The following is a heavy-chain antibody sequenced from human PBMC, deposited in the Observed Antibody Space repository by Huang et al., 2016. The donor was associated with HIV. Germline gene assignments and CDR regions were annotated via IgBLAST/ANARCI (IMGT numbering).Heavy chain of an antibody. D-gene: IGHD2-15*01. V-gene: IGHV1-8*03. CDR2: VDPDTGYT. Sequence: QGQLVQSGSEVKQPGASVTVSCKASGYTFPTLDINWVRQATGQGREWMGWVDPDTGYTDLAQTLQGRVTITRDTSMSTAYLELSGLRSGDTAVYYCARGSRWRGFDSWGQGTLVTVSS. CDR1: GYTFPTLD. J-gene: IGHJ4*02. CDR3: ARGSRWRGFDS.